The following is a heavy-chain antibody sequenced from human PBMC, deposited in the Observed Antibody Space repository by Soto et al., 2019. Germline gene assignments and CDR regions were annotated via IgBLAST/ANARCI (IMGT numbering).Heavy chain of an antibody. J-gene: IGHJ6*03. CDR1: GDSISSRSYY. CDR3: ARFSWYDGDSITNYFMDL. D-gene: IGHD6-13*01. V-gene: IGHV4-39*01. Sequence: SETLSLTCSVFGDSISSRSYYWAWIRRPPGMGLEWIASISYTGNTYYNPSLTSRAAISGDTSKNQFSLKLSFVTAADTAVYYCARFSWYDGDSITNYFMDLWGNRAKVTVSS. CDR2: ISYTGNT.